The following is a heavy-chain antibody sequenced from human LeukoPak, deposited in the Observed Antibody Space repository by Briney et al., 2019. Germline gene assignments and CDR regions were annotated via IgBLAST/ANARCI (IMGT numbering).Heavy chain of an antibody. J-gene: IGHJ4*02. Sequence: SGTLSLTCAVSGGPISSSYWWSWVRQPPGKGLEWIGEIYHSGTTNYNPSLKNRVTISEDTSNNHFSLSLSSVTAADTAVYYCARTSTITYYYDSGGYLNFDYWGPGTLVTVSS. CDR3: ARTSTITYYYDSGGYLNFDY. V-gene: IGHV4-4*02. CDR1: GGPISSSYW. CDR2: IYHSGTT. D-gene: IGHD3-22*01.